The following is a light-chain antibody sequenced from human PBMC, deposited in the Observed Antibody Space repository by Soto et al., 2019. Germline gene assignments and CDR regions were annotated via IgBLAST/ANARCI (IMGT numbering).Light chain of an antibody. V-gene: IGKV2-30*01. CDR1: QSLIYRDGNTY. Sequence: DIVLTQSPLSLSVTLGQPASLSCRSSQSLIYRDGNTYLNWFHQRPGQSPRRLIYRVSNRDSGVSDRLRGSGSGTDFTLTISRVEAEDVGVYYCMQGTHWPELTFGGGTKLEIK. CDR3: MQGTHWPELT. J-gene: IGKJ4*01. CDR2: RVS.